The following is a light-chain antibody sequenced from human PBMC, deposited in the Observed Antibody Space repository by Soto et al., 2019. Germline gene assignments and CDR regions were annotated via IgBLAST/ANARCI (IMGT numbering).Light chain of an antibody. V-gene: IGLV2-23*01. CDR3: CSYAGSSTWV. CDR1: SSDVGTYNL. Sequence: SVLTQPACVSGPPGQSITISCTGTSSDVGTYNLVSWYQQHPGKAPKLMIYEGSKRPSGVSNRFSGSKSGNTASLTISGLQAEDEADYYCCSYAGSSTWVFGGGTQLTV. CDR2: EGS. J-gene: IGLJ2*01.